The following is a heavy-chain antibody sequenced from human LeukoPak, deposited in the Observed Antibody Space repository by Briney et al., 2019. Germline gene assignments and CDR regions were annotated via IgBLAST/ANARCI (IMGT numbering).Heavy chain of an antibody. CDR3: ARWLRWAYAFDI. CDR2: INHSGST. V-gene: IGHV4-39*07. Sequence: KASETLSLTCTVSGGSVSSGNYYWSWIRQPPGKGLEWIGEINHSGSTNYNPSLKSRVTISVDTSKNQFSLKLSSVTAADTAVYYCARWLRWAYAFDIWGQGTMVTVSS. CDR1: GGSVSSGNYY. D-gene: IGHD5-12*01. J-gene: IGHJ3*02.